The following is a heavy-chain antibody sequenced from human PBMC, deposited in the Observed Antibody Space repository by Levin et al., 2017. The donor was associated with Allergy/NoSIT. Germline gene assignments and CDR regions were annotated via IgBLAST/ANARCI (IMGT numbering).Heavy chain of an antibody. Sequence: GGSLRLSCAASGFTFSSYWMSWVRQAPGKGLEWVANIKQDGSEKYYVDSVKGRFTISRDNAKNSLYLQMNSLRAEDTAVYYCARAHSIAAARSGAFDIWGQGTMVTVSS. J-gene: IGHJ3*02. CDR1: GFTFSSYW. CDR2: IKQDGSEK. D-gene: IGHD6-13*01. V-gene: IGHV3-7*04. CDR3: ARAHSIAAARSGAFDI.